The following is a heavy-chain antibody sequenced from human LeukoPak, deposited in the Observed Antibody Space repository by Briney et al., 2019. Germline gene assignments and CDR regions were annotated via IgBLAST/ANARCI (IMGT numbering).Heavy chain of an antibody. Sequence: GGSLRLSCAASGFTFSDYAMSWVRQAPGKGLEWVAVISYDGSNKYYADSVKGRFTISRDNSKNTLYLQMNSLRAEDTAVYYCAREGRDGYNLDYWGQGTLVTVSS. V-gene: IGHV3-30-3*01. CDR1: GFTFSDYA. CDR2: ISYDGSNK. J-gene: IGHJ4*02. D-gene: IGHD5-24*01. CDR3: AREGRDGYNLDY.